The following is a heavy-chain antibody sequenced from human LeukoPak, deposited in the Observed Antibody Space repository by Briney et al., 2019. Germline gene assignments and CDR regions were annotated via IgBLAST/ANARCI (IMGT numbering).Heavy chain of an antibody. V-gene: IGHV4-34*01. CDR2: INHSGST. CDR3: ARWVGYCRCGSWPNFDY. D-gene: IGHD2-15*01. Sequence: SETLSLTCAVYGGSFSGYYWSWIRQPPGKGLEWIGEINHSGSTNYNPSLKSRVTISVDTSKNQFSLKLGSVTAADTAVYYCARWVGYCRCGSWPNFDYWGQGTLVTVSS. CDR1: GGSFSGYY. J-gene: IGHJ4*02.